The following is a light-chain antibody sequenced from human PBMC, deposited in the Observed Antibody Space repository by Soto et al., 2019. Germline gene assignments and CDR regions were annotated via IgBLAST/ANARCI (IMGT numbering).Light chain of an antibody. CDR3: QQYGDSPIT. CDR1: QSVTSSTY. V-gene: IGKV3-20*01. J-gene: IGKJ4*01. Sequence: EIVLTQSPGTLSLSPGERATLSCRASQSVTSSTYLAWYQQKTGQAPRLLIYGASSRAAGVPDRFSGSGSGTDFTLSIRRLEPEEFAVDYCQQYGDSPITFGGGTKVE. CDR2: GAS.